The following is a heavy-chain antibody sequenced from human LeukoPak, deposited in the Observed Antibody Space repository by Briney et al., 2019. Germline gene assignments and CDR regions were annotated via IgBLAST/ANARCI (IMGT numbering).Heavy chain of an antibody. CDR2: FDSEDGEA. CDR3: ATGPSYYNWFDP. CDR1: GYTLTELS. V-gene: IGHV1-24*01. Sequence: GASVKVSCKVSGYTLTELSMHWVRQAPGKGLEWMGGFDSEDGEAIYAQKFQGRVTMTEDTSTDTAYMELSSLRSEDTAVYYCATGPSYYNWFDPWGQGTLVTASS. J-gene: IGHJ5*02. D-gene: IGHD3-10*01.